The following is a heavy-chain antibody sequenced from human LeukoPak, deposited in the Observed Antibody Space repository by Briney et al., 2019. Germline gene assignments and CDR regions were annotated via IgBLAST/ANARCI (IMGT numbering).Heavy chain of an antibody. CDR2: ISTYSDKT. D-gene: IGHD2-15*01. Sequence: ASVKVSCKASGYTFTSYGISWVRQAPGQGPEWMGWISTYSDKTNYVQRLQGRVTMTTDTSTSTAYMELRSLTSDDTAVYYCARDHCSGGNCNAYYDFWGQGALVTVSS. J-gene: IGHJ4*02. CDR1: GYTFTSYG. V-gene: IGHV1-18*01. CDR3: ARDHCSGGNCNAYYDF.